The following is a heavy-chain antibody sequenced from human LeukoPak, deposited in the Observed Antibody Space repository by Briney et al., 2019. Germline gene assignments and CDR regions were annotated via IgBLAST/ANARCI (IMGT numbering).Heavy chain of an antibody. J-gene: IGHJ4*02. CDR1: GLTFSNAW. D-gene: IGHD3-22*01. Sequence: GGSLRLSCAASGLTFSNAWMTWVRQAPGKGLEWVGLIRSKTDGGTTDYAAPVNGRFTISRDDSKNTLYLQMNSLKTEDTAVYYCTTVDYYDSSGYYSYWGQGTLVTVSS. CDR2: IRSKTDGGTT. V-gene: IGHV3-15*01. CDR3: TTVDYYDSSGYYSY.